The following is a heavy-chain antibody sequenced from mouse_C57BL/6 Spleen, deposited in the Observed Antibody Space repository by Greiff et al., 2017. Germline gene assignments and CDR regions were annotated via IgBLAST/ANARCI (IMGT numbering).Heavy chain of an antibody. D-gene: IGHD1-1*01. V-gene: IGHV1-26*01. J-gene: IGHJ3*01. Sequence: VQLQQSGPELVKPGASVKISCKASGYTFTDYYMNWVKQSHGKSLEWIGDINPNNGGTSYNQKFKGKATLTVDKSSSTAYMELRSLTSEDSAVYYCARVNYYGSSYEGAWFAYWGQGTLVTVSA. CDR1: GYTFTDYY. CDR3: ARVNYYGSSYEGAWFAY. CDR2: INPNNGGT.